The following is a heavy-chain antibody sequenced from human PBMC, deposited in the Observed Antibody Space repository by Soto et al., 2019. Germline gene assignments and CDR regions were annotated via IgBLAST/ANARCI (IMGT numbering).Heavy chain of an antibody. CDR2: IYYSGST. CDR3: ARQNTMIVVVTDWFDP. V-gene: IGHV4-39*01. D-gene: IGHD3-22*01. J-gene: IGHJ5*02. Sequence: QLQLQESGPGLVKPSETLSLTCTVSGGSISSSSYYWGWIRQPPGKGLEWIGSIYYSGSTYYNPSLKSRVTISVDTSKNQFSLKLSSVTAADTAVYYCARQNTMIVVVTDWFDPWGQGTLVTVSS. CDR1: GGSISSSSYY.